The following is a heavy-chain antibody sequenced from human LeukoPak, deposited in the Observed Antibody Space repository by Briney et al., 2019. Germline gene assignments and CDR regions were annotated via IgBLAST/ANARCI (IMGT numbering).Heavy chain of an antibody. CDR2: ISSSSSYI. CDR3: ASRAAAGTGFAY. V-gene: IGHV3-21*01. J-gene: IGHJ4*02. Sequence: GGSLRLSCAASGFTFSSYSMSWVRQAPGKRLEWVTSISSSSSYIYYADSVKGRFTISRDNAKNSLYLQMNSLRAEDTAVYYCASRAAAGTGFAYWGQRTLVTVSS. CDR1: GFTFSSYS. D-gene: IGHD6-13*01.